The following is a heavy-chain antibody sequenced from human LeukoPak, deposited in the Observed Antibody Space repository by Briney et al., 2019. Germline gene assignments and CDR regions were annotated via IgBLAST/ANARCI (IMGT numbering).Heavy chain of an antibody. V-gene: IGHV4-59*08. J-gene: IGHJ4*02. D-gene: IGHD3-22*01. CDR2: IYYSGST. Sequence: SETLSLTCTVSGGSISSYYWSWIRQPPGKGLEWIGYIYYSGSTNYNPSLKSRVTISVDTSKNQFSLKLSSVTAADTAVYYCARVSDSSGYGYFDYWGQGTLVTVSS. CDR1: GGSISSYY. CDR3: ARVSDSSGYGYFDY.